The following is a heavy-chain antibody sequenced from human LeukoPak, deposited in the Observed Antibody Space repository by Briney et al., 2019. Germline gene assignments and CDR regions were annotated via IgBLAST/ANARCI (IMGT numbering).Heavy chain of an antibody. D-gene: IGHD3-3*01. J-gene: IGHJ4*02. V-gene: IGHV1-46*03. Sequence: ASVKVSCKASGYTFTSYYMHWVRQAPGQGLEWMGIINPSGGSTSYAHKFQGRVTMTRDTSTSTVYMELSSLRSEDTAVYYCARVLYDFWSGTDRYFDYWGQGTLVTVSS. CDR1: GYTFTSYY. CDR2: INPSGGST. CDR3: ARVLYDFWSGTDRYFDY.